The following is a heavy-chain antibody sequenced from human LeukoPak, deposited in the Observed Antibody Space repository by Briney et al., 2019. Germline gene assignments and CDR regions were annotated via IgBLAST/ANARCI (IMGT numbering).Heavy chain of an antibody. D-gene: IGHD3-22*01. CDR3: ARGWDYYDSSGYI. Sequence: SETLSLTCTVSGGSISSYYWSWIRQPPGKGLEWIGYIYYSGSTNYNPSLKSRVTISVDTSKNQFSLKLSSVTAADTAVYYCARGWDYYDSSGYIWGQGTIVTVSS. J-gene: IGHJ3*02. CDR2: IYYSGST. CDR1: GGSISSYY. V-gene: IGHV4-59*01.